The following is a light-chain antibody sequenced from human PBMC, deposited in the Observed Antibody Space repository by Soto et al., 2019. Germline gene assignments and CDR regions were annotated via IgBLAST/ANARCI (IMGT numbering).Light chain of an antibody. J-gene: IGKJ1*01. CDR2: GAS. Sequence: EIMLTQSPGTLSLSPGERATLSCRASQSVSSSFLSWYQQKPGQSPRLLIYGASGRATGIPDRFSGSGSGTDFTLTISSLEPEDFAVYYCQQYGSAPRTFGQGTKVDI. V-gene: IGKV3-20*01. CDR1: QSVSSSF. CDR3: QQYGSAPRT.